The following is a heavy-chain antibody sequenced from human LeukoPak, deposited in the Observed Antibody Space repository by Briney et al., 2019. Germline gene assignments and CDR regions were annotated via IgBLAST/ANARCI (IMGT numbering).Heavy chain of an antibody. D-gene: IGHD3-16*01. V-gene: IGHV3-7*01. J-gene: IGHJ4*02. Sequence: KGLEWVANIKHDESEKNYLDSVKGRFIISRDNAQNSLYLQMNGLRVEDTAVYYCTRRLDDWGQGTLVTVSS. CDR2: IKHDESEK. CDR3: TRRLDD.